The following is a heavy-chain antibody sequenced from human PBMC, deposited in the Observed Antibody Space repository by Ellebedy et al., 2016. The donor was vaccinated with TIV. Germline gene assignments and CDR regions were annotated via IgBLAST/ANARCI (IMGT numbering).Heavy chain of an antibody. Sequence: GESLKISXAASGFPFSTYSMNWIRKAPGKGLEWLSYISSNGETIFYADSLRGRFTVSRDNAKNSLYLHMSGLTEEDTAVYFCAGDGAVVFGVPFDTWGQGALVTVSS. V-gene: IGHV3-48*02. CDR3: AGDGAVVFGVPFDT. D-gene: IGHD3-16*01. CDR1: GFPFSTYS. J-gene: IGHJ5*02. CDR2: ISSNGETI.